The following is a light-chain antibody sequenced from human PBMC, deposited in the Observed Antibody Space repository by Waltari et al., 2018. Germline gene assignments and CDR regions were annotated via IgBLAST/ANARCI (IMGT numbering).Light chain of an antibody. J-gene: IGKJ2*01. V-gene: IGKV1-5*03. CDR2: KSS. CDR3: QQYNSYPYT. Sequence: DIQMTQSPSTLSASVGDRVTITCRASQTITPWLAWYQHKPGKAPKLLIYKSSSLESGVPSRFSGSGSGTEFTLTISSLQPDDFATYYCQQYNSYPYTFGQGTKLEIK. CDR1: QTITPW.